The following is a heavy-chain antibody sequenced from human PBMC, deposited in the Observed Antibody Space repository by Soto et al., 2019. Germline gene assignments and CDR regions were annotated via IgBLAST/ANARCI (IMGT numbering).Heavy chain of an antibody. V-gene: IGHV3-66*01. D-gene: IGHD3-22*01. CDR1: GITVSRNY. Sequence: PGGSLRLSCAASGITVSRNYMTWVRQAPGKGLDWVSVIYRNDKTYYTDSVKGRFTISRDNSKNTLYLQMNSLRAEDTSVYYCAREYSMTVVAPGYWGQGTLVTVSS. J-gene: IGHJ4*02. CDR3: AREYSMTVVAPGY. CDR2: IYRNDKT.